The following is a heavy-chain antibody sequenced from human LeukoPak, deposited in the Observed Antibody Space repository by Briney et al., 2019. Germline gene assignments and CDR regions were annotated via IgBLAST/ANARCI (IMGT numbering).Heavy chain of an antibody. J-gene: IGHJ4*02. D-gene: IGHD3-10*01. CDR3: AREDVDYYGSGSYPDY. V-gene: IGHV1-46*01. CDR1: GYTFTSYY. Sequence: ASVKVSCKASGYTFTSYYMHWVRQAPGQGLEWMGIINPSGGSTSYAQKFQGRVTMTRDTSTSTVYMELSSLRSEDTAVYYCAREDVDYYGSGSYPDYWGQGTLVTVSS. CDR2: INPSGGST.